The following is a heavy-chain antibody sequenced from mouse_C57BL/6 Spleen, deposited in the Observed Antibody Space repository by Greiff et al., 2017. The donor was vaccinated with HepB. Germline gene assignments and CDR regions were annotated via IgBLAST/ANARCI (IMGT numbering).Heavy chain of an antibody. Sequence: EVMLVESGPELVKPGASVKISCKASGYSFTGYYMNWVKQSPEKSLEWIGEINPSTGGTTYNQKFKAKATLTVDRSSSTAYMQLKSLTSEDSAVYYCARSMAYYAMDYWGQGTSVTVSS. CDR1: GYSFTGYY. CDR3: ARSMAYYAMDY. V-gene: IGHV1-42*01. CDR2: INPSTGGT. J-gene: IGHJ4*01.